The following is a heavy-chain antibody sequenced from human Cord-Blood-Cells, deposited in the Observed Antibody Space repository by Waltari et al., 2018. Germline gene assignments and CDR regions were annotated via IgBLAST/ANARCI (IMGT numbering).Heavy chain of an antibody. CDR3: ARAGTGDAFDI. Sequence: LTCAVSGYPISSGYYWGWIRQPPGKGLEWIGSIYHSGSTYYNPSLKSRVTISVDTSKNQFSLKLSSVTAADTAVYYCARAGTGDAFDIWGQGTMVTVSS. CDR2: IYHSGST. V-gene: IGHV4-38-2*01. D-gene: IGHD7-27*01. J-gene: IGHJ3*02. CDR1: GYPISSGYY.